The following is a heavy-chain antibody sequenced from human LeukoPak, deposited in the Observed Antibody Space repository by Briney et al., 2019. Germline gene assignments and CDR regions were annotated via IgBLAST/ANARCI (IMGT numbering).Heavy chain of an antibody. CDR3: ARDLSSRRLDY. D-gene: IGHD5/OR15-5a*01. Sequence: GGSLRLSCAAPGFTFRNHGMHWARQAPGKGLEWVAVIWYDGSTDLYAESVMGRFTISRDNSKNRLYLQMNSLRVEDTAVYYCARDLSSRRLDYWGQGTLVTVSS. CDR1: GFTFRNHG. V-gene: IGHV3-33*01. CDR2: IWYDGSTD. J-gene: IGHJ4*02.